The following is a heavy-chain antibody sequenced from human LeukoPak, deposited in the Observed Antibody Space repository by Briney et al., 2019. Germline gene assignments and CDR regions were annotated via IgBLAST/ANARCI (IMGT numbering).Heavy chain of an antibody. CDR1: GLTFSSSW. V-gene: IGHV3-7*01. J-gene: IGHJ4*02. Sequence: PGGSLRLSCAASGLTFSSSWMTWVRQTPGKGLEWVANIKEDGSEKYYVDSVKGRFTISRDNAKNSLYLQMNSLRDEDTALYYCATDVGADWGQGTLVTVSS. CDR2: IKEDGSEK. CDR3: ATDVGAD.